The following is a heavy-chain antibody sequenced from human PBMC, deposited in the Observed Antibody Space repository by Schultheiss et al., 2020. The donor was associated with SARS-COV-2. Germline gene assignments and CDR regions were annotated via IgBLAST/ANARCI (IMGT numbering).Heavy chain of an antibody. CDR2: IYHSGST. J-gene: IGHJ4*02. V-gene: IGHV4-4*07. Sequence: SQTLSLTCTVSGGSISSYYWSWIRQPAGKGLEWIGSIYHSGSTYYNPSLKSRVTISVDTSKNQFSLKLSSVTAADTAVYYCARDGDYYDSSGYGDYWGQGTLVTVSS. D-gene: IGHD3-22*01. CDR3: ARDGDYYDSSGYGDY. CDR1: GGSISSYY.